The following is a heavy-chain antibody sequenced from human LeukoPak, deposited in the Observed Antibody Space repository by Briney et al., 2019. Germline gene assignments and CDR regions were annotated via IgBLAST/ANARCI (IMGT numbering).Heavy chain of an antibody. Sequence: PGGSLRLSCAASGFTFSSSAMSWVRQAPGKGLEWVAAISDTGRLSYCADSVNGRFTISRDNSKNTLSLQMNSLRAADTAVYYCVRHDWFDPWGQGTLVTVSS. V-gene: IGHV3-23*01. CDR3: VRHDWFDP. J-gene: IGHJ5*02. CDR1: GFTFSSSA. CDR2: ISDTGRLS.